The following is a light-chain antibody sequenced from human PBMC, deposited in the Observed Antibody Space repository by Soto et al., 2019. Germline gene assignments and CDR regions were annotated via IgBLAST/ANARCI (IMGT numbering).Light chain of an antibody. CDR3: QQYNSYPFT. Sequence: DIQMTQSPSTLSASVGDRVTITCRASQSFSSWLAWYQQKPGKAPKLLISDASSLKSGVPSRFSGSGSGTEFTLTTSSLQPDDFATYYCQQYNSYPFTFGGGTKVEIK. CDR1: QSFSSW. V-gene: IGKV1-5*01. J-gene: IGKJ4*01. CDR2: DAS.